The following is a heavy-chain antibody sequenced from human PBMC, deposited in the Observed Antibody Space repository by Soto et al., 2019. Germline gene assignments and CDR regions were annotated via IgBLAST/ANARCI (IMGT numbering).Heavy chain of an antibody. J-gene: IGHJ4*02. V-gene: IGHV3-66*01. CDR3: ARENESSGLALDY. Sequence: GGSLRLSCAASGFAVSSNFMSWVRQAPGKGLEWVSVIYSGGSTYYADSVKGRFTISRDNSENTLYLQMNSLRAEDTAVYYCARENESSGLALDYWGQGTQVTVSS. D-gene: IGHD3-22*01. CDR2: IYSGGST. CDR1: GFAVSSNF.